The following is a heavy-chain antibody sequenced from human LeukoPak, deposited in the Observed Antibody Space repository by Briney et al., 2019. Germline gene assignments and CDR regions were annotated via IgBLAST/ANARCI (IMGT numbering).Heavy chain of an antibody. J-gene: IGHJ5*02. Sequence: ASVKVSCKASGYTFTSYGISWVRQAPGQGLEWMGWISAYNGNTNYAQKLQGRVTMTTDTSTSTAYMELRSLRSDDTAVYYCARDRAPCSGGSCFASYNWFDPWGQGTLVTVSS. CDR2: ISAYNGNT. CDR3: ARDRAPCSGGSCFASYNWFDP. CDR1: GYTFTSYG. D-gene: IGHD2-15*01. V-gene: IGHV1-18*01.